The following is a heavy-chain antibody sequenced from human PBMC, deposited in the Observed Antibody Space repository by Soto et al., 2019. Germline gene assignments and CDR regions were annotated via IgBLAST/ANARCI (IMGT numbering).Heavy chain of an antibody. V-gene: IGHV4-30-2*01. Sequence: SETLSLTCAVSGGSISSGGYSWSWIRQPPGKGLEWIGYIYHSGSTYYNPSLKSRVTISVDRSKNQFSLKLSSMTAAGTAVYYCARESRGFDYWGQGTLVTVYS. D-gene: IGHD3-10*01. J-gene: IGHJ4*02. CDR3: ARESRGFDY. CDR2: IYHSGST. CDR1: GGSISSGGYS.